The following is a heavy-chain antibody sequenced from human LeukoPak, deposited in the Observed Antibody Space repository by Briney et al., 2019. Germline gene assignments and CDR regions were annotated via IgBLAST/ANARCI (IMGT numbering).Heavy chain of an antibody. CDR3: ARGTYHFDY. Sequence: PSETLSLTCTVSGGSISSYYWSWIRQPPGKGLEWIGYIYTSGSTNNNPSLKSRVTISVDTSKNQFSLKLSSVTAADTAVYYCARGTYHFDYWGQGTLVTVSS. CDR2: IYTSGST. CDR1: GGSISSYY. V-gene: IGHV4-4*09. D-gene: IGHD2-2*01. J-gene: IGHJ4*02.